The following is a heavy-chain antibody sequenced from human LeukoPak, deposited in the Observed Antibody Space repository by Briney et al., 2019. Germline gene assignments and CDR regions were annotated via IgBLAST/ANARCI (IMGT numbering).Heavy chain of an antibody. CDR1: GDSVSSNSAG. Sequence: QTLSLTCGISGDSVSSNSAGWHWIRQSPSRGLEWLGKTYYRSKWYSDYAVSVKTRISINPDTSKSQFSLQLNSVTPEDTAAYYCARSHSYSFDYWGQGTLVTVSS. CDR3: ARSHSYSFDY. V-gene: IGHV6-1*01. CDR2: TYYRSKWYS. J-gene: IGHJ4*02. D-gene: IGHD1-26*01.